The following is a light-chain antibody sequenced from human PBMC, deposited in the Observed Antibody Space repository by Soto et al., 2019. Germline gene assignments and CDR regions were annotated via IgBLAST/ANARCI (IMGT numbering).Light chain of an antibody. CDR2: GAS. CDR3: QQYGSSPFI. V-gene: IGKV3-20*01. CDR1: QSVSSSY. J-gene: IGKJ3*01. Sequence: EIVLTQSPGTLSLSPGERATLSCRASQSVSSSYLAWYQQKPGQAPRLLIYGASSRATDIPDRFSGSGSGTDFTLTISRLEPQDFAVYYCQQYGSSPFIFGPGTKVGIK.